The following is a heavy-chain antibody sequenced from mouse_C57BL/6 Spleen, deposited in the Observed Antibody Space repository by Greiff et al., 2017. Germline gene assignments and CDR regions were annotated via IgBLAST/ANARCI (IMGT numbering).Heavy chain of an antibody. Sequence: EVNVVESGGGLVKPGGSLKLSCAASGFTFSSYAMSWVRQTPEKRLEWVATISDGGSYTYYPDNVKGRFTISRDNAKNNLYLQMSHLKAEDTAMYYCARGLDHFDYWGQGTTLTVSS. J-gene: IGHJ2*01. CDR3: ARGLDHFDY. CDR1: GFTFSSYA. CDR2: ISDGGSYT. V-gene: IGHV5-4*03. D-gene: IGHD2-4*01.